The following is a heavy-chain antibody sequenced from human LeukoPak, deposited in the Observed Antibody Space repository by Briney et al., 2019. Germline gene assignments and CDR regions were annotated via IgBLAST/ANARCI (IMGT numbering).Heavy chain of an antibody. V-gene: IGHV3-7*01. J-gene: IGHJ5*02. Sequence: GGSLRLSCAASGFSFSSYWMSWVRQAPGKGLEWVADIKQDGSEKKYVDSVRGRFTISRDNAKNLLYLQMNSLRGEDTAVYYCARDQGWPLNRFDIWGQGILVTVSS. CDR3: ARDQGWPLNRFDI. D-gene: IGHD6-19*01. CDR1: GFSFSSYW. CDR2: IKQDGSEK.